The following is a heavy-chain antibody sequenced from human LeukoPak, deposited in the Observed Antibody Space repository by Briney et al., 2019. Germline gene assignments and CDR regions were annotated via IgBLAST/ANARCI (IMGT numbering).Heavy chain of an antibody. Sequence: GASVKVSCKAPGYTFTSYGISWVRQAPGQGLEWMGWISAYNGNTNYAQKLQGRVTMTTDTSTSTAYMELRSLRSDDTAVYYCARAHTVAGRVNWFDPWGQGTLVTVSS. V-gene: IGHV1-18*01. CDR1: GYTFTSYG. D-gene: IGHD6-19*01. CDR3: ARAHTVAGRVNWFDP. CDR2: ISAYNGNT. J-gene: IGHJ5*02.